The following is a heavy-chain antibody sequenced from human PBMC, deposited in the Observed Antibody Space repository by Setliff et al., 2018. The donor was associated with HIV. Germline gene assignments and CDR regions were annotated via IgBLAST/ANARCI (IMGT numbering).Heavy chain of an antibody. CDR2: IFYTGTT. V-gene: IGHV4-39*01. CDR1: GGSIGSNAYY. J-gene: IGHJ4*02. Sequence: SETLSLTCTVSGGSIGSNAYYWGWIRQPPGKGLEWIGSIFYTGTTYLNPSLKSRVSISIDTSKNQFSLSLSSVTAADTAIYYCARHVSVGPTYYYDSWGQGTLVTVSS. CDR3: ARHVSVGPTYYYDS. D-gene: IGHD3-3*01.